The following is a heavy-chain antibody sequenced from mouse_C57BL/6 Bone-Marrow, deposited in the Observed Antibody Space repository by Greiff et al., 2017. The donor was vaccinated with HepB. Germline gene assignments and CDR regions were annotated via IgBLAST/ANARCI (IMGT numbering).Heavy chain of an antibody. CDR1: GYSITSGYY. J-gene: IGHJ4*01. CDR3: ASIYYDYDVEAMDY. CDR2: ISYDGSN. Sequence: EVKLLESGPGLVKPSQSLSLTCSVTGYSITSGYYWNWIRQFPGNKLEWMGYISYDGSNNYNPSLKNRISITRDTSKNQFFLKLNSVTTEDTATYYCASIYYDYDVEAMDYWGQGTSVTVSS. D-gene: IGHD2-4*01. V-gene: IGHV3-6*01.